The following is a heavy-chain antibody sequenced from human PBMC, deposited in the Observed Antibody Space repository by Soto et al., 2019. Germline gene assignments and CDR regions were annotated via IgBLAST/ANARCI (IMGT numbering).Heavy chain of an antibody. J-gene: IGHJ4*02. V-gene: IGHV3-23*01. CDR1: GFTFSSYA. Sequence: PGGSLRLSCAASGFTFSSYAMSWVRQAPGKGLEWVSAISGSGGSTYYADSVKGRFTISRDNSKNTLYLQMNSLRAEDTAVYYCALGYSYGHAYFDYWGQGTLVTVSS. CDR2: ISGSGGST. CDR3: ALGYSYGHAYFDY. D-gene: IGHD5-18*01.